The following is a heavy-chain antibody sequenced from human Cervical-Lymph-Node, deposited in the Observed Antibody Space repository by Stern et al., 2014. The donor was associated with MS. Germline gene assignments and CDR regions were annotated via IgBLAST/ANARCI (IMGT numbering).Heavy chain of an antibody. CDR2: IYYSGST. D-gene: IGHD3-10*01. CDR3: ATRRRTMVVGKNWFDP. CDR1: GGSITNYY. V-gene: IGHV4-59*01. J-gene: IGHJ5*02. Sequence: QVQLQESGPGLVKPSETLSLTCTVSGGSITNYYWSWIRQPPGKGLEWIGYIYYSGSTNYNPSLKSRVTISVDTSKNQFSLKLSSVTAADTAVYYCATRRRTMVVGKNWFDPWGQLTLVTVSS.